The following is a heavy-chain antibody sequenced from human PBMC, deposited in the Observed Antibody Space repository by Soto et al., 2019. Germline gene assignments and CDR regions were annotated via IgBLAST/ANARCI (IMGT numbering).Heavy chain of an antibody. CDR3: ARLPPGRSGDYYFDY. J-gene: IGHJ4*02. CDR2: ISAYNGNT. Sequence: QVQLVQSGAEVKKPGASVKVSCKASGYTFTSYGIIWVRQAPGQGLEWMGWISAYNGNTNYAQKLQGRVTMTTDTSTSTAYMELRSLRSDDTAVYSCARLPPGRSGDYYFDYWGQGTLVTVSS. V-gene: IGHV1-18*01. CDR1: GYTFTSYG. D-gene: IGHD6-25*01.